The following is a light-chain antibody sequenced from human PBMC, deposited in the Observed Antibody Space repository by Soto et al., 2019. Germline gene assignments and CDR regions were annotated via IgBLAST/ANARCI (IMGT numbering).Light chain of an antibody. CDR1: RSNIGSTY. Sequence: QSGLTQPPSASGTPGQSVTISCSGSRSNIGSTYVYWFQQLSGTAPKLLIYRNSQRPSGVPDRLSGSKSGTSASLAISGLRSEDEADYYCAAWDDSLKTYVFGTGTKVTVL. CDR2: RNS. CDR3: AAWDDSLKTYV. J-gene: IGLJ1*01. V-gene: IGLV1-47*01.